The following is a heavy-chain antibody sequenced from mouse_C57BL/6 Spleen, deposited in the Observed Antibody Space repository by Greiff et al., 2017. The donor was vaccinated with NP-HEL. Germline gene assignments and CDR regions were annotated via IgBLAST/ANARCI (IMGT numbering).Heavy chain of an antibody. J-gene: IGHJ3*01. CDR2: IYPGDGDT. Sequence: QVQLQQSGAELVKPGASVKISCKASGYAFSSYWMNWVKQRPGTGLEWIGQIYPGDGDTNYNGKFKGKATLTADKSSSTAYMQLSSLTSEDSAVYFCARERDSSGYVDWGQGTLVTVSA. V-gene: IGHV1-80*01. D-gene: IGHD3-2*02. CDR3: ARERDSSGYVD. CDR1: GYAFSSYW.